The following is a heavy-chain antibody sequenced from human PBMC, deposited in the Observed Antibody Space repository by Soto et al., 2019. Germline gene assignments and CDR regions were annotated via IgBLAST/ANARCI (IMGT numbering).Heavy chain of an antibody. CDR2: IKQDGSEN. CDR3: ARDKYYYESSLYRLYDY. J-gene: IGHJ4*02. Sequence: PGGSLRLSCAASGFSFSSYWMSWVRQAPGKGLEWVANIKQDGSENYYVDSVKGRFTISRDNPRKSLFLQMNSLRADDAAVYYCARDKYYYESSLYRLYDYWGQGTLVTVSS. V-gene: IGHV3-7*01. CDR1: GFSFSSYW. D-gene: IGHD3-22*01.